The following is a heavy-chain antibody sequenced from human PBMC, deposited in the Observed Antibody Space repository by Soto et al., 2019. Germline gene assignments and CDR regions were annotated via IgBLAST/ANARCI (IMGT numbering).Heavy chain of an antibody. CDR2: IYYSGST. J-gene: IGHJ4*02. V-gene: IGHV4-31*03. CDR3: ASGLSVTLVAN. D-gene: IGHD4-17*01. Sequence: QVQLHESGPGLVKPSQTLSLTCTVSGGSISTGGYYWTWIRQHPGKGLEWIGYIYYSGSTYYNPSLNSRVTRSGDTSKNQFSLKLSTVTAADTAVYYCASGLSVTLVANWGQGTLVTVSS. CDR1: GGSISTGGYY.